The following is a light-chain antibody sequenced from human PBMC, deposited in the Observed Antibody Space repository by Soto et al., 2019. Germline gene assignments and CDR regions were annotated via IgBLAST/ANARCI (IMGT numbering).Light chain of an antibody. CDR1: QSISPW. CDR3: QQYERYRMT. Sequence: DSQMTQFPSTLSASVGDRVTITCPASQSISPWLAWYQQKPGKAPKILISKASTLQSGVPPRFSGSGSGTEFTLTISSLQPDDFATYYCQQYERYRMTFGGGTKVDIK. CDR2: KAS. J-gene: IGKJ4*01. V-gene: IGKV1-5*03.